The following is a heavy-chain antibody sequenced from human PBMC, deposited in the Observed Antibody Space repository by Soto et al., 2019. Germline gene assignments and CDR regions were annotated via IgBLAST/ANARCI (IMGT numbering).Heavy chain of an antibody. Sequence: EVQLLESGGGLVQPGGSLRLSCAVSGFNFRNYDMNWVRQAPGLGLEWVSGVSGSGGETYYADSVKGRFTISRDTPKSTLFLQMNSLRVDDTAVYYCASRVVPTSIGLDVWGQGTTVTVSS. CDR3: ASRVVPTSIGLDV. CDR2: VSGSGGET. CDR1: GFNFRNYD. D-gene: IGHD2-2*01. J-gene: IGHJ6*02. V-gene: IGHV3-23*01.